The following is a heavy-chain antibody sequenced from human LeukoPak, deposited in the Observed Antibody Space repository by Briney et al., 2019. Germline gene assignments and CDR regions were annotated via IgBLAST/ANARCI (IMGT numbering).Heavy chain of an antibody. Sequence: GGSLRLSCAASGFTFSSYGMHWVRQAPGKGLEWVAFIRYDGSNKYYADSVKGRFTISRDNSKNTLYLQMDSLRAEDTAVYYCAKDGVWGSYRYGHYWGQGTLVTVSS. CDR3: AKDGVWGSYRYGHY. CDR2: IRYDGSNK. J-gene: IGHJ4*02. D-gene: IGHD3-16*02. CDR1: GFTFSSYG. V-gene: IGHV3-30*02.